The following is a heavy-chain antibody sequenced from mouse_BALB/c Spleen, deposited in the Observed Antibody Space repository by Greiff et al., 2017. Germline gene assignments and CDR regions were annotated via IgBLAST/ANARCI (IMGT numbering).Heavy chain of an antibody. V-gene: IGHV5-12-2*01. Sequence: EVMLVESGGGLVQPGGSLKLSCAASGFTFSSYTMSWVRQTPEKRLEWVAYISNGGGSTYYPDTVKGRFTISRDNAKNTLYLQMSSLKSEDTAMYYCARQDYGYAMDYWVKEPQSPSPQ. J-gene: IGHJ4*01. CDR2: ISNGGGST. CDR3: ARQDYGYAMDY. CDR1: GFTFSSYT. D-gene: IGHD1-1*01.